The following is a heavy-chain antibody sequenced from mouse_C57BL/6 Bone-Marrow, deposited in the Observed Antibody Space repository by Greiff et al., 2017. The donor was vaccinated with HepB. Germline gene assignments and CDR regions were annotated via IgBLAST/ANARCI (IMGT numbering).Heavy chain of an antibody. CDR1: GYTFTSYW. J-gene: IGHJ2*01. Sequence: QVQLQQPGAELVRPGPSVKLSCKASGYTFTSYWMHWVKQRPGQGLEWIGVIDPSDSYTNYNQKFKGKATLTVDTSSSTAYMQLSSLTSEDSAVYYCARMTTVVATDFDYWGQGTTLTVSS. CDR3: ARMTTVVATDFDY. D-gene: IGHD1-1*01. V-gene: IGHV1-59*01. CDR2: IDPSDSYT.